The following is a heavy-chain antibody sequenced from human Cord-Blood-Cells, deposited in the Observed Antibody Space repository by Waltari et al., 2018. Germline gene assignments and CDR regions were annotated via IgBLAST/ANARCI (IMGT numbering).Heavy chain of an antibody. V-gene: IGHV4-39*01. J-gene: IGHJ6*03. Sequence: QLQLQESGPGLVKPSETLSLTCTVSGGSISSSSYYWGWIGSIYYSGSTYYNPSLKSRVTISVDTSKNQFSLKLSSVTAADTAVYYCARQPPRITIFGVAGTDYYMDVWGKGTTVTVSS. D-gene: IGHD3-3*01. CDR2: IYYSGST. CDR3: ARQPPRITIFGVAGTDYYMDV. CDR1: GGSISSSSYY.